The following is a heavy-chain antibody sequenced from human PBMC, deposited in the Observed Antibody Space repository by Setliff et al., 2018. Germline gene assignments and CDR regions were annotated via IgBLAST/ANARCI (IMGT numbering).Heavy chain of an antibody. J-gene: IGHJ4*02. CDR2: INHSGST. CDR3: TVYNTGSSKDHY. D-gene: IGHD2-8*02. V-gene: IGHV4-34*01. CDR1: GGSFSTYY. Sequence: SETLSLTCAVYGGSFSTYYRIWIRQPPGKGLEWIGEINHSGSTNYNPSLKSRVTISVDTSKNQFSLKLSSVTAADTALYYCTVYNTGSSKDHYWGQGTPVTVSS.